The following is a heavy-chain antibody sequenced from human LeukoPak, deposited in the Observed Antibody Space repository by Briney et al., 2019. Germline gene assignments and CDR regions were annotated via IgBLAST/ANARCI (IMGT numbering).Heavy chain of an antibody. V-gene: IGHV3-48*03. CDR1: GFTFSSRE. CDR3: ASIGSLVYYYYGMDL. CDR2: ISSSGSTI. D-gene: IGHD3-10*01. Sequence: GGSLRLSCAASGFTFSSREMNWVRQAPGKGLQWVSYISSSGSTIYYADSVKGRFTISRDNAKNSLYLQMNSLTAEGTAVYYCASIGSLVYYYYGMDLWGQGTTVTVSS. J-gene: IGHJ6*02.